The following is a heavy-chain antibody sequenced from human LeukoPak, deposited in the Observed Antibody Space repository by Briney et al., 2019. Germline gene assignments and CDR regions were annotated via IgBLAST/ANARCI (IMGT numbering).Heavy chain of an antibody. D-gene: IGHD3-22*01. J-gene: IGHJ4*02. CDR3: ARVLHKRNYDSSTYYGY. CDR2: ISSSSSTI. CDR1: GFTFSSFS. V-gene: IGHV3-48*01. Sequence: PGGSLRLSCAASGFTFSSFSMNRVRQAPGKGLEWVSYISSSSSTIYYADSVKGRFTISRDNAKNSLYLQMNSLRAEDTAVYYCARVLHKRNYDSSTYYGYWGQGTLVTVSS.